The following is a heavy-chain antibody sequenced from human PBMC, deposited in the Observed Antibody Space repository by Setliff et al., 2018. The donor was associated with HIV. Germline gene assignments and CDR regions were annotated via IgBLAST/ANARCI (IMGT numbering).Heavy chain of an antibody. CDR2: VTDDGSA. D-gene: IGHD6-13*01. CDR3: VRGGDSSSWYWGRWFDP. Sequence: PSETLSLTCAVYGGSLTNYYWSWFRQSPGKGLEWIGEVTDDGSANYNPSLKSRLTVSVDTSKNQFSLKLSSVTAADTAMYYCVRGGDSSSWYWGRWFDPWGQGTLVTVS. J-gene: IGHJ5*02. CDR1: GGSLTNYY. V-gene: IGHV4-34*01.